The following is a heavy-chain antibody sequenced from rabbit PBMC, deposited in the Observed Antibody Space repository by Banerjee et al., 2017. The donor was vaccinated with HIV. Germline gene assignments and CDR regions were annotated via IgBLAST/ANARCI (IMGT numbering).Heavy chain of an antibody. Sequence: QEQLEESGGGLVKPEGSLTLTCTASGFDLSSGYYMCWVRQAPGKGLEWIGCIYTGSGNTYYASWAKGRFTISKASSTTVTLQMTSLTAADTATYFCATEGAGASGALDLWGPGTLVTVS. J-gene: IGHJ4*01. CDR1: GFDLSSGYY. CDR3: ATEGAGASGALDL. V-gene: IGHV1S45*01. CDR2: IYTGSGNT. D-gene: IGHD1-1*01.